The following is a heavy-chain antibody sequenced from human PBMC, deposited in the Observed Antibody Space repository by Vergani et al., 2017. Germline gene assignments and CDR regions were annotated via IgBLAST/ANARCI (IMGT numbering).Heavy chain of an antibody. J-gene: IGHJ3*02. CDR3: ARADKYYDSSGDAFDI. CDR1: GYTFTSYG. V-gene: IGHV1-18*01. D-gene: IGHD3-22*01. Sequence: QVQLVQSGAEVKKPGASVKVSCKASGYTFTSYGISWVRQAPGQGLEWMGWISAYNGNTNYAPKLQGRVTMTIDTSTSTAYMELRSLRSDDTAVYYCARADKYYDSSGDAFDIWGQGTMVTVSS. CDR2: ISAYNGNT.